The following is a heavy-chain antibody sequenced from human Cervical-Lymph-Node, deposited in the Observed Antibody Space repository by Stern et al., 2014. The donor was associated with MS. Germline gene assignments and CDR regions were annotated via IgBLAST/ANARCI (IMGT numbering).Heavy chain of an antibody. CDR3: AKDQSLGYCSGGSCRATLGMDV. CDR2: ISWESGSL. V-gene: IGHV3-9*01. J-gene: IGHJ6*02. D-gene: IGHD2-15*01. Sequence: QPVESGGGLVQPGRSLRLSCAASGFTFDDYAMHWVRQAPAKGLEWGSGISWESGSLGYADSVKGRFTISRDNAKNSLYLQMNSLRAEDTALYYCAKDQSLGYCSGGSCRATLGMDVWGQGTTVTVSS. CDR1: GFTFDDYA.